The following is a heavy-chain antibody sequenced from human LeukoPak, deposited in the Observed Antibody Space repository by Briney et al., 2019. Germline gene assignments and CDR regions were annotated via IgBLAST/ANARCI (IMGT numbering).Heavy chain of an antibody. Sequence: PGGSLRLSCAASGFTFTNYGIHWVRQAPGKGLEWVAHISQDGSEKYYGDSVKGRFTISRDNSKNTLYLQLNSLTAEDTAVYYCARETDTATADGDCYFDYWGQGTPVTVSS. D-gene: IGHD2-21*01. J-gene: IGHJ4*02. V-gene: IGHV3-30*03. CDR1: GFTFTNYG. CDR3: ARETDTATADGDCYFDY. CDR2: ISQDGSEK.